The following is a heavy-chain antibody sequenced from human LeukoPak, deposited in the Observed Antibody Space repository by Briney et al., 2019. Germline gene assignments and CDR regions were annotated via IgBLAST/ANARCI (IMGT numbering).Heavy chain of an antibody. D-gene: IGHD6-6*01. CDR3: ARGSSSSRPFYY. V-gene: IGHV3-23*01. Sequence: VSAISGSGGSTYYADSVKGRFTISRDNAKNSLYLQMNSLRAEDTAVYYCARGSSSSRPFYYWGQGTLVTVSS. J-gene: IGHJ4*02. CDR2: ISGSGGST.